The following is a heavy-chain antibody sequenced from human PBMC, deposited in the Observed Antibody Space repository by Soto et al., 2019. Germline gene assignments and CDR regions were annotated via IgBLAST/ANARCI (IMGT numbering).Heavy chain of an antibody. D-gene: IGHD2-8*01. CDR1: GGSISSSNW. J-gene: IGHJ5*02. CDR2: IYHSGST. V-gene: IGHV4-4*02. Sequence: SETLSLTCAVSGGSISSSNWWSWVRQPPGKGLEWIGEIYHSGSTNYNPSLKSRVTISVDKSKNQFSLKLSSVTAADTAVYYCARRTNLRLYKLIGWFDTWGQGTLVTVSS. CDR3: ARRTNLRLYKLIGWFDT.